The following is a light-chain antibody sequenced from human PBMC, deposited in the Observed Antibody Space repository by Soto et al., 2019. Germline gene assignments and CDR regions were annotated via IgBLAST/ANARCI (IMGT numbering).Light chain of an antibody. V-gene: IGKV3-15*01. Sequence: EVVMTQSPATLSVSPGERATLSCRASQSVSSNLVWYQQEPGRAPRLLIYGASTRATGVPARFSGSGSGTEFTLTISSLQSEDLAVYYCQQHSNWPQTFGQGTKVDIK. CDR1: QSVSSN. CDR2: GAS. J-gene: IGKJ1*01. CDR3: QQHSNWPQT.